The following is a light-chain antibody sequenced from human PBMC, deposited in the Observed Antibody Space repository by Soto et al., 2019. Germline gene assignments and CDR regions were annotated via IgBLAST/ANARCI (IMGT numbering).Light chain of an antibody. CDR3: QSYDSSLTGSKV. CDR2: EVS. CDR1: SSDVGKYDY. Sequence: QSVLTQPPSASGSPGQSVTISCTGTSSDVGKYDYVSWFQHHPGKAPKLIIYEVSKRPSGVPDRFSGSRSGTSASLAITGLQAEDEADYYCQSYDSSLTGSKVFGSGTKVTVL. J-gene: IGLJ1*01. V-gene: IGLV2-8*01.